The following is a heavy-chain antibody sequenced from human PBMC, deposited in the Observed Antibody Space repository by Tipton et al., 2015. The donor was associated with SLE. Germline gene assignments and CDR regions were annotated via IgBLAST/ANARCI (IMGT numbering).Heavy chain of an antibody. CDR1: GGSISSYY. D-gene: IGHD2-2*01. V-gene: IGHV4-59*01. CDR2: IYYSGST. J-gene: IGHJ6*02. CDR3: ARNIVVVPAAYGGMDV. Sequence: LRLSCTVSGGSISSYYWSWIRQPPGKGLEWIGYIYYSGSTNYNPSLKSRVTISVDTSKNQSSLKLSSVTAADTAVYYCARNIVVVPAAYGGMDVWGQGTTVIVSS.